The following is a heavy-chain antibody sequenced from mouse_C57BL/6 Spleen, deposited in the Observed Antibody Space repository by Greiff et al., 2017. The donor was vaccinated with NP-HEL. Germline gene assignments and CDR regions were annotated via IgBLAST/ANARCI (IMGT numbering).Heavy chain of an antibody. Sequence: DVMLVESGGGLVKPGGSLKLSCAASGFTFSSYAMSWVRQTPEKRLEWVATISDGGSYTYYPDNVKGRFTISRDNAKNNLYLQMSHLKSEDTAMYYCAREGSTMVTTYYFDYWGQGTTLTVSS. J-gene: IGHJ2*01. D-gene: IGHD2-1*01. CDR1: GFTFSSYA. V-gene: IGHV5-4*01. CDR2: ISDGGSYT. CDR3: AREGSTMVTTYYFDY.